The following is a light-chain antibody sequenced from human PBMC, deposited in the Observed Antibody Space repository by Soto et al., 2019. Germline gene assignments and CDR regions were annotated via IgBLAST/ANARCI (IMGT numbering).Light chain of an antibody. CDR3: QQYNDWPLT. J-gene: IGKJ1*01. CDR1: QSLRST. Sequence: TQSPGTLSLSPGVSARLSCRTSQSLRSTFVAWYQVKPGQAPSLLIYGAFTRATGIPARFSGTGSGTEFTLTISSLQSEDLALYYCQQYNDWPLTFGQGTKVDIK. V-gene: IGKV3-15*01. CDR2: GAF.